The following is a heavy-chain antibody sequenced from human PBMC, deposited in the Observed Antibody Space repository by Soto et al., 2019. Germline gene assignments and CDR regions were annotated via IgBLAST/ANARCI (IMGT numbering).Heavy chain of an antibody. J-gene: IGHJ4*02. CDR1: GYKFTTYW. CDR3: ARPVVVTTSASEYYFDY. CDR2: IYPDDSDS. Sequence: PGESLKISCKGSGYKFTTYWIGWVRQMPGKGLEWMAIIYPDDSDSRYSPSFQGQVTISADKSISTAYLQWSSLKASDTAIYYCARPVVVTTSASEYYFDYWGQGTLVTVSS. V-gene: IGHV5-51*01. D-gene: IGHD2-21*02.